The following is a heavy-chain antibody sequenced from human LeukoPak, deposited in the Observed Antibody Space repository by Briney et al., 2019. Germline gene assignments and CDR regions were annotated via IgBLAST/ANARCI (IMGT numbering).Heavy chain of an antibody. V-gene: IGHV3-66*01. CDR2: IYSGGST. D-gene: IGHD3-22*01. Sequence: PGGSLRLSCAASGFTVSSNYMSWVRQAPGKGLEWVSVIYSGGSTYYADSVKGRFTISRDNAKNSLYLQMNSLRAEDTAVYYCARGYYYDSSGYYYYYYYGMDVWDQGTTVTVSS. J-gene: IGHJ6*02. CDR3: ARGYYYDSSGYYYYYYYGMDV. CDR1: GFTVSSNY.